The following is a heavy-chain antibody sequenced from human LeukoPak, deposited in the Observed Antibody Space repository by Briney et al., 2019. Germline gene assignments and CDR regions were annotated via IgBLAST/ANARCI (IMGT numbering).Heavy chain of an antibody. J-gene: IGHJ5*02. D-gene: IGHD3-16*01. Sequence: ASVKVSCKASGYTFTGYYMHLVRQAPGQGLEWMGRINPNSGGTNYAQKFQGRVTMTRDTSISTAYMELSRLRSDDTAVYYCARTLRGGGNNWFDPWGQGTLVTVSS. CDR3: ARTLRGGGNNWFDP. CDR1: GYTFTGYY. CDR2: INPNSGGT. V-gene: IGHV1-2*06.